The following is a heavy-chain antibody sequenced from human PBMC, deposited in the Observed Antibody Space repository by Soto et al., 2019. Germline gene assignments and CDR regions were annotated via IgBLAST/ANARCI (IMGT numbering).Heavy chain of an antibody. CDR2: ILHDGNNK. J-gene: IGHJ4*02. V-gene: IGHV3-30-3*01. CDR1: GFTFSSYI. Sequence: QVQLVESGGDVVQPGRSLRLSCAASGFTFSSYIMHWVRQAPGKGLEWVAMILHDGNNKYYADSVKGRFTISRDNSKNTLYLQMNSLTTEDTAIYYCARDDEDGSYCDLGYWGQGTLVTVSS. CDR3: ARDDEDGSYCDLGY. D-gene: IGHD3-10*01.